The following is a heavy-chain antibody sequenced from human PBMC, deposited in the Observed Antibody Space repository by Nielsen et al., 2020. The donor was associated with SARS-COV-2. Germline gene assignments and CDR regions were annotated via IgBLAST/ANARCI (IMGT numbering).Heavy chain of an antibody. J-gene: IGHJ6*03. Sequence: GESLKISCAASGFTFSNYWMSWVRQAPGKGLEWVANIKQDGSEKYYVDSVKGRFTISRDNAKNSLYLQLSSLRAEDTAVYYCARVSYSYGYGYYYYCMDVWGKGTSVTVSS. CDR3: ARVSYSYGYGYYYYCMDV. CDR1: GFTFSNYW. D-gene: IGHD5-18*01. CDR2: IKQDGSEK. V-gene: IGHV3-7*03.